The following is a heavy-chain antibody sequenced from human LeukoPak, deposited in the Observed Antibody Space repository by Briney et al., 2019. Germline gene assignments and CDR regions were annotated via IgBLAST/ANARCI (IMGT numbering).Heavy chain of an antibody. CDR1: GFTVTSNY. J-gene: IGHJ4*02. CDR2: INSDGSTT. D-gene: IGHD5-12*01. Sequence: PGGSLRLSCAASGFTVTSNYMIWVRQAPGTGLMWVSRINSDGSTTSYADSVQGRFTISRDNAKNTLYLQMTSLRAEDTAVYYCTRTRYIDSWGQGTLVTVPS. CDR3: TRTRYIDS. V-gene: IGHV3-74*01.